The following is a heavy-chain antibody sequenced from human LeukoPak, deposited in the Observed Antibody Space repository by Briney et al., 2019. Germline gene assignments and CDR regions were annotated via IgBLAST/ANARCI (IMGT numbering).Heavy chain of an antibody. Sequence: SVKVSCKASGGTFSTYAISWVGQAPGQGLEWMGGIIPIFGTANYAQKFQGRVTITADESTSTAFMELSSLRSEDTAVYYCARDSNPYSSGWYGYYYYYYYMDVGGKGTTVTISS. V-gene: IGHV1-69*01. CDR3: ARDSNPYSSGWYGYYYYYYYMDV. CDR1: GGTFSTYA. D-gene: IGHD6-19*01. J-gene: IGHJ6*03. CDR2: IIPIFGTA.